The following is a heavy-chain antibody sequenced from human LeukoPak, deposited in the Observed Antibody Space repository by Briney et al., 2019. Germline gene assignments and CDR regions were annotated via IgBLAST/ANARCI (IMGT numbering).Heavy chain of an antibody. CDR2: MYTSGST. CDR1: GGSISSYY. V-gene: IGHV4-4*07. Sequence: SETLSLTCTVSGGSISSYYWCWIRQPAGKGLEWIGGMYTSGSTNYNLSLKSRVTMSVDTSKNQFSLKLSSVTAADTAVYYCARDGDYYGSGSYHWFDPWGQGTLVTVSS. D-gene: IGHD3-10*01. J-gene: IGHJ5*02. CDR3: ARDGDYYGSGSYHWFDP.